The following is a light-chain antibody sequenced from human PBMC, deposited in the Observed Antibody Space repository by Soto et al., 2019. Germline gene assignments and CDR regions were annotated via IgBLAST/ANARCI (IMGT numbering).Light chain of an antibody. CDR1: QSITNS. Sequence: ESVLTQSPATLSLSPGDRPTLSCMASQSITNSLAWYRHQPGQPPRLLIYDASKRATGIPARFIGSGSGTDFTLTISRLEPEDSAVYYCQQYGSSPWTFGQGTKVDIK. CDR2: DAS. V-gene: IGKV3-11*01. CDR3: QQYGSSPWT. J-gene: IGKJ1*01.